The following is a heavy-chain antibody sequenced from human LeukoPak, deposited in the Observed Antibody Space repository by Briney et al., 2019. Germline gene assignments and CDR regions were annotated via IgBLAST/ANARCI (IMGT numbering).Heavy chain of an antibody. CDR3: AKDSAD. Sequence: GGSLRLSCAASGFTFSSYAMHWVSQAPGKGLEWVAVISYDGSNKYYAGSVKGRFTISRDNSKNTLYLQMNSLRAEDTAVYYCAKDSADWGQGTLVTVTS. V-gene: IGHV3-30*07. J-gene: IGHJ4*02. CDR2: ISYDGSNK. CDR1: GFTFSSYA.